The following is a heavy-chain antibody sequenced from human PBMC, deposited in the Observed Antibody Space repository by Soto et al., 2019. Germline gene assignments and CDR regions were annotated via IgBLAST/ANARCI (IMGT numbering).Heavy chain of an antibody. D-gene: IGHD6-13*01. CDR3: ARDLAAVPRAFDY. J-gene: IGHJ4*02. CDR2: IYYTGTT. V-gene: IGHV4-61*08. Sequence: PSETLSLTCTVSGGSISGGGYYWSWIRQHPGKGLEWIGYIYYTGTTDYNPSLKSRVTISVDTSKTQFSLNLRSVTAADTAVYYCARDLAAVPRAFDYWGRGTLVTVSS. CDR1: GGSISGGGYY.